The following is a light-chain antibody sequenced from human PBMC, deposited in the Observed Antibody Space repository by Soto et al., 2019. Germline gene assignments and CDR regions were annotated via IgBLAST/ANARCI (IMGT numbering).Light chain of an antibody. CDR3: QSYDSSLSGWDVV. J-gene: IGLJ2*01. CDR2: GNS. V-gene: IGLV1-40*01. CDR1: SSNIGGGYD. Sequence: QSVLTQPPSVSGAPGQRVTISCTGSSSNIGGGYDVHWYQQLPGTAPKLLIYGNSNRPSGVPDRFSGSKSGTSASLAITGLQAEDEADYYCQSYDSSLSGWDVVFGGGTQLTVL.